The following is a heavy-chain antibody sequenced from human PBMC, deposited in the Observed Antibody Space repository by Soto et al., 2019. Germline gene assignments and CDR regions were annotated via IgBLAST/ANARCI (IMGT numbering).Heavy chain of an antibody. D-gene: IGHD3-3*01. V-gene: IGHV3-23*01. CDR2: ITGSGDSK. J-gene: IGHJ6*02. CDR3: ARDRYSYYDFWSGSLPYYYYGMDV. Sequence: GGSLRLSCAASGFTFSSYAMNWVRQAPGKGLEWVSVITGSGDSKYYADSVKGRFTISRDNAKNTLYLQMNSLRAEDTAVYYCARDRYSYYDFWSGSLPYYYYGMDVWGQGTTVTVSS. CDR1: GFTFSSYA.